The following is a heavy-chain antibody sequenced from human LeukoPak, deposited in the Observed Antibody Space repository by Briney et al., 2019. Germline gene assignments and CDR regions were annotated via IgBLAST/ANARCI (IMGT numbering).Heavy chain of an antibody. CDR1: GFTFSSYA. CDR3: ARVNGGPYYDILTGYPYYYYGMDV. J-gene: IGHJ6*02. Sequence: GGSLRLSCAASGFTFSSYAMHWVRQAPGKGLEWVAVISYDGSNKYYADSVKGRFTISRDNSKNTLYLQMNSLRAEDTAVYYCARVNGGPYYDILTGYPYYYYGMDVWGQGTTVTVSS. CDR2: ISYDGSNK. V-gene: IGHV3-30-3*01. D-gene: IGHD3-9*01.